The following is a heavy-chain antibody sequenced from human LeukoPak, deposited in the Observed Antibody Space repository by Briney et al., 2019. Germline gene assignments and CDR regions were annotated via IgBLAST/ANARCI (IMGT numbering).Heavy chain of an antibody. CDR1: GFPFSSYA. CDR2: ISGSGGST. J-gene: IGHJ4*02. CDR3: AKDVGYYDSSGERY. Sequence: GGSLSLFCAASGFPFSSYAMSWVRQAPGKGLEWVSVISGSGGSTYYADSVKGRFTISRDNSKTTLYLQMNSLRAEDTAVYYCAKDVGYYDSSGERYWGQGTLVTVSS. V-gene: IGHV3-23*01. D-gene: IGHD3-22*01.